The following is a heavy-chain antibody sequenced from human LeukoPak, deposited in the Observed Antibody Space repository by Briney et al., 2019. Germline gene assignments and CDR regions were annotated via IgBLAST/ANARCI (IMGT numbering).Heavy chain of an antibody. D-gene: IGHD3-22*01. CDR3: ARDRRGYDASGHYYRHFDF. CDR1: GFAFSGYA. Sequence: GGSLRLSCAASGFAFSGYAMSWVRQAPGKGLQPVSSIISSSLEMDYADSVRGRFSISRDNAKNALYLEMSGLRVEDTAVYYCARDRRGYDASGHYYRHFDFWGQGALVTVSS. V-gene: IGHV3-21*06. J-gene: IGHJ4*02. CDR2: IISSSLEM.